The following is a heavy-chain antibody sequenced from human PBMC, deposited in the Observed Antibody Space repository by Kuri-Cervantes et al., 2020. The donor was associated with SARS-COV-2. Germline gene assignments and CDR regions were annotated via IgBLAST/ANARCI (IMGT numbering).Heavy chain of an antibody. CDR1: GFTVSSNY. J-gene: IGHJ4*02. V-gene: IGHV3-53*01. Sequence: GESLKISCAASGFTVSSNYMSWVRQAPGKGLEWVSVIYSGGSTYYADSVKGRFTISRDNSKNTLYLQMNSLRAEDTAVYYCARGGGNSEVWVEYFDYWGQGTLVTVSS. CDR2: IYSGGST. CDR3: ARGGGNSEVWVEYFDY. D-gene: IGHD4-23*01.